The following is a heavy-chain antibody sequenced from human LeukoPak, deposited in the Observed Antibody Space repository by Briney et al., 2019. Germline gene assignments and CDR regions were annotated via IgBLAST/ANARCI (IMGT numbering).Heavy chain of an antibody. Sequence: PGRSLRLSCVVSGFTFSSYGMHWVRQAPGKGLEWVAVIWYDGSNTNYADSVKGRFTISRDNSKNTLYLQLNSLRAEDTAVYYCARVLSDLRDDSFDVWGQGTMVTVSS. CDR1: GFTFSSYG. CDR3: ARVLSDLRDDSFDV. CDR2: IWYDGSNT. V-gene: IGHV3-33*08. J-gene: IGHJ3*01.